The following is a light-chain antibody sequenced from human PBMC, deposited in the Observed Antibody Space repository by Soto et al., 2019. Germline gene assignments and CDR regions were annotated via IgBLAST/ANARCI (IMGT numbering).Light chain of an antibody. CDR3: QSYDSSLSGSV. CDR2: GNS. J-gene: IGLJ3*02. CDR1: SSNIGAGYD. Sequence: QSVLTQPPSVSGAPGQRVTISCTGSSSNIGAGYDVHWYQQLPGTAPKRLIYGNSNRPSGVPDRFSGSKSGTSASLAITGLQAEDEADYSCQSYDSSLSGSVFGGGTKLTVL. V-gene: IGLV1-40*01.